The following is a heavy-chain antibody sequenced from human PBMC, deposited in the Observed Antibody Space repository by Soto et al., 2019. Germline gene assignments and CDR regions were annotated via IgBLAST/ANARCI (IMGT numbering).Heavy chain of an antibody. V-gene: IGHV3-21*01. Sequence: GGSLRLSCAASGFTFSSYSMNWVRQAPGKGLEWVSSISSSSSYIYYADSVKGRFTISRDNAKNSLYLQMNSLRAENTAVYYCARDLYSSSARYFDYWGQGTLVTVSS. CDR2: ISSSSSYI. CDR3: ARDLYSSSARYFDY. CDR1: GFTFSSYS. D-gene: IGHD6-6*01. J-gene: IGHJ4*02.